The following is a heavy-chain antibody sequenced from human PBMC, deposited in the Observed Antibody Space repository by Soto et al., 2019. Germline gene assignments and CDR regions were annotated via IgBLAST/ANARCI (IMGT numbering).Heavy chain of an antibody. CDR1: GFSFSIYA. Sequence: VQLLESGGGLVQPGGSLRLSCAASGFSFSIYAMSWVRQAPGKGLECVSGIGLGNDDTYYADSVKGRFIISRDNSKYTVSLQMNSLRVEDTAIYYCAKDRMDHNSVWDPFDIWGQGTTVTVSS. CDR3: AKDRMDHNSVWDPFDI. CDR2: IGLGNDDT. J-gene: IGHJ3*02. V-gene: IGHV3-23*01. D-gene: IGHD1-20*01.